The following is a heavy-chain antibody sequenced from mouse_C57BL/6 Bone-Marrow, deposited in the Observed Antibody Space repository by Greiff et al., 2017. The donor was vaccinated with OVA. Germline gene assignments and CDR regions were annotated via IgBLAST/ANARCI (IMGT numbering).Heavy chain of an antibody. D-gene: IGHD2-1*01. V-gene: IGHV5-9-1*02. CDR2: ISSGGDYI. CDR3: TSRYGIRFAY. J-gene: IGHJ3*01. CDR1: GFTFSSYA. Sequence: EVKLMESGEGLVKPGGSLKLSCAASGFTFSSYAMSWVRQTPEKRLEWVAYISSGGDYIYYADTVKGRFTISRDNARNTLYLQMSSLKSEDTAMYYCTSRYGIRFAYWGQGTLVTVSA.